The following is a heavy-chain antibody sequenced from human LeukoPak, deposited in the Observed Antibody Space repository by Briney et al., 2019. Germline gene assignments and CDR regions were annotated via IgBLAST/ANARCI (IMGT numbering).Heavy chain of an antibody. CDR3: ARGRLREPRALYYYMDV. D-gene: IGHD1-26*01. J-gene: IGHJ6*03. CDR2: INHSGST. V-gene: IGHV4-34*01. Sequence: PSETLSLTCEVYGVPFSDYYWSWIRHSPGKGLEWSGEINHSGSTNYNPSLKSRVTISVDISKNQFSLKVISVAAADTAVYYCARGRLREPRALYYYMDVWGEGTTVIVS. CDR1: GVPFSDYY.